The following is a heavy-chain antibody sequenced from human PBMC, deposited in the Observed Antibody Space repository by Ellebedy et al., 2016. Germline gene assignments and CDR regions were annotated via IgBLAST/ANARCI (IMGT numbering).Heavy chain of an antibody. J-gene: IGHJ4*02. D-gene: IGHD6-13*01. CDR2: INPDSGAT. V-gene: IGHV1-46*01. CDR1: GYTLTSYN. CDR3: AKDSRFWSVDY. Sequence: ASVKVSCXASGYTLTSYNMHWVRQAPGQGLEWMGIINPDSGATSYALKFQGRVTMSRDTSTSTVYMELSSLRSDDTAVYYCAKDSRFWSVDYWGQGTLVTVSS.